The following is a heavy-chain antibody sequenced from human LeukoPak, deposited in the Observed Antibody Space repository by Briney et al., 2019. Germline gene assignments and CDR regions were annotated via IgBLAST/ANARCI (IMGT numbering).Heavy chain of an antibody. CDR2: ISSSSGTI. V-gene: IGHV3-48*01. D-gene: IGHD5-18*01. CDR1: GFTFSSYS. J-gene: IGHJ4*02. CDR3: GRNRGYTYGPLDY. Sequence: GGSVRLSCAASGFTFSSYSMNWVRQAPGKGLEWVSYISSSSGTIYYADSVKGRFTISRDNAKNSLYLQMNSLRAEDTAVFYCGRNRGYTYGPLDYWGQGTLVTVSS.